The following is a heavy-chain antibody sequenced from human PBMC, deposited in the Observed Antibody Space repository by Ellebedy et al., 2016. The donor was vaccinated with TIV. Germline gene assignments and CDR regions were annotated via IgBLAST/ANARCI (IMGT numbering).Heavy chain of an antibody. D-gene: IGHD6-19*01. CDR3: ARALSRGWYLFDY. CDR1: GAPISVYY. Sequence: SETLSLTXTVSGAPISVYYWYWMRQPPGKGLEWMGDFHYSGSPYYNPSLTSRVSMSQDTSENKVSLKLSSVTAADTAVYYCARALSRGWYLFDYWGQGILVSVSS. V-gene: IGHV4-59*08. CDR2: FHYSGSP. J-gene: IGHJ4*02.